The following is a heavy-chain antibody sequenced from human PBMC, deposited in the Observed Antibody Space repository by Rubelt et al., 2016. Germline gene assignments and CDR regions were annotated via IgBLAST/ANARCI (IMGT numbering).Heavy chain of an antibody. CDR2: ISYDGSDK. Sequence: VQLVESGGVVVQPGRSLRLSCAASGFTFSSYGMHWVRQAPGKGLEWVAVISYDGSDKYYEDSVKGRFTISRDNSKNTLYLQMNSLRAEDTAVYYCAISVTAGYFYMDVWGEGTTVTVSS. CDR3: AISVTAGYFYMDV. V-gene: IGHV3-30*03. J-gene: IGHJ6*03. D-gene: IGHD2-21*02. CDR1: GFTFSSYG.